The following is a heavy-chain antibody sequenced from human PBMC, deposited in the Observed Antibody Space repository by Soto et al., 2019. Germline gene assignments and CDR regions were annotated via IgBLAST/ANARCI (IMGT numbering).Heavy chain of an antibody. D-gene: IGHD5-18*01. CDR2: IIPIFGTA. Sequence: SVKVSGKASGGTFSSYAISWVRQAPGQGLEWMGGIIPIFGTANYAQKFQGRVTITADESTSTAYMELSSLRSEDTAVYYCARVPPGAMVPFDYWGQGTLVTVSS. V-gene: IGHV1-69*13. CDR3: ARVPPGAMVPFDY. J-gene: IGHJ4*02. CDR1: GGTFSSYA.